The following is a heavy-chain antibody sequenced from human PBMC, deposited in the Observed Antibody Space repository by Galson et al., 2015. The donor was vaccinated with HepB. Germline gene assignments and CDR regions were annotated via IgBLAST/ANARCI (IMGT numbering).Heavy chain of an antibody. Sequence: SLRLSCAASGFTFSSYAMHWVRQAPGKGLEWVAVISYDGSNKYYADSVKGRFTISRDNSKNTLYLQMNSLRAEDTAVYYCARDGSKYCSSTSRSNPLDYWGQGTLVTVSS. J-gene: IGHJ4*02. CDR1: GFTFSSYA. CDR3: ARDGSKYCSSTSRSNPLDY. D-gene: IGHD2-2*01. CDR2: ISYDGSNK. V-gene: IGHV3-30-3*01.